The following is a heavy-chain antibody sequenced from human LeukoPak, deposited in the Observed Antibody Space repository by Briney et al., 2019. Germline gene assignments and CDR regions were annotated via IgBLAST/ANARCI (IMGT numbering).Heavy chain of an antibody. Sequence: SETLTLTCTVSGGSISSGSYYWGWLRQPAGKGLEWIGYIYNSGSTNYNPSLKSRVTISVDTSKNQFSLKLTSVTAADTAVYYCARGRELGYWGQGTLVTVSS. D-gene: IGHD3-10*01. CDR3: ARGRELGY. CDR2: IYNSGST. CDR1: GGSISSGSYY. J-gene: IGHJ4*02. V-gene: IGHV4-61*10.